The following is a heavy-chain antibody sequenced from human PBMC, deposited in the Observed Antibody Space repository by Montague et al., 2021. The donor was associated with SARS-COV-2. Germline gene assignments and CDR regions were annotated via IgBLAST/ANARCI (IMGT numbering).Heavy chain of an antibody. Sequence: SETLSLTCTVSGGSISPYYWNWIRQPPGKGLEWIGYIYYTGGTKYNPSLKRRVSMSVDTSKNQFSLRLTSVGAADTAVYYCACIAMAATFDSWGQGALVTVSS. D-gene: IGHD6-19*01. V-gene: IGHV4-59*13. CDR3: ACIAMAATFDS. CDR1: GGSISPYY. CDR2: IYYTGGT. J-gene: IGHJ4*02.